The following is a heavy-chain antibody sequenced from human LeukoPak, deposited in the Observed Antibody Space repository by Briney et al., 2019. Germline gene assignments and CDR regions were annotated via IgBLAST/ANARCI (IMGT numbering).Heavy chain of an antibody. CDR3: ARRAGSGSTKVFDI. Sequence: PSETLSLTCAVYGGSFSGYYWGWIRQPPGKGLEWIGSIYYSGRTYYNPSLKSRVTISVDTSKNQLSLKLSSVTAADTAVYYCARRAGSGSTKVFDIWGQGTMVTVSS. D-gene: IGHD3-10*01. CDR2: IYYSGRT. CDR1: GGSFSGYY. V-gene: IGHV4-39*01. J-gene: IGHJ3*02.